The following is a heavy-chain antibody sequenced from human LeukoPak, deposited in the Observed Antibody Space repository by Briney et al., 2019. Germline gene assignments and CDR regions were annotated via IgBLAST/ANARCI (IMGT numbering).Heavy chain of an antibody. Sequence: ETLSLTCTVSGGSINSYYWSWIRQPPGKGLEWVATINHDGSERFHVDSVKGRFTISRDNAKNSVYLQLNSLRVEDTAVYYCARDSSGAWFGFDIWGLGTMVTVSS. CDR3: ARDSSGAWFGFDI. CDR2: INHDGSER. V-gene: IGHV3-7*01. D-gene: IGHD3-16*01. J-gene: IGHJ3*02. CDR1: GGSINSYY.